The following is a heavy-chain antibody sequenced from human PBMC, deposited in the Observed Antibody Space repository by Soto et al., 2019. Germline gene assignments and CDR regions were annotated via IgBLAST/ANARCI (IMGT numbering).Heavy chain of an antibody. V-gene: IGHV4-59*01. J-gene: IGHJ5*02. CDR2: IYYSGST. CDR3: ARGKNYDFWSGYRKPTWFDP. CDR1: GVSISSYY. D-gene: IGHD3-3*01. Sequence: SETLSLTCTVSGVSISSYYWSWIRQPPGKGLEWIGYIYYSGSTNYNPSLKSRVTISVDTSKNQFSLKLSSVTAADTAVYYCARGKNYDFWSGYRKPTWFDPWGQGTLVTVSS.